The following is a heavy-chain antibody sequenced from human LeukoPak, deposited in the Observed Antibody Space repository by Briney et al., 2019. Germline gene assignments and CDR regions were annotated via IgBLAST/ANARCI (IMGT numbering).Heavy chain of an antibody. J-gene: IGHJ4*02. CDR2: IYYSGST. Sequence: SETLSLTCTVSGGTISNYYWSWMRQPPGKGLECIGHIYYSGSTNYKPSLKSRVTISLDTSKNQFSLKLSSVTAADTAVYYCARLSIASRVRIFDYWGQGTLVTVSS. D-gene: IGHD6-6*01. CDR1: GGTISNYY. CDR3: ARLSIASRVRIFDY. V-gene: IGHV4-59*08.